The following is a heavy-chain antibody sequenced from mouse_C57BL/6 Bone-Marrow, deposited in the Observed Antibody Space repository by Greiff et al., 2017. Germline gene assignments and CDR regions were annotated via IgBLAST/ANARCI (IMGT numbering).Heavy chain of an antibody. CDR3: ARGTYYSNYDAMDY. J-gene: IGHJ4*01. CDR2: ISSGGSYT. V-gene: IGHV5-6*01. D-gene: IGHD2-5*01. Sequence: EVQGVECGGDLVKPGGSLKLSCAASGFTFSSYGMSWVRQTPDKRLEWVATISSGGSYTYYPDSVKGRFTISRDNAKNTLYLQMSSLKSEDTAMYYCARGTYYSNYDAMDYWGQGTSVTVSS. CDR1: GFTFSSYG.